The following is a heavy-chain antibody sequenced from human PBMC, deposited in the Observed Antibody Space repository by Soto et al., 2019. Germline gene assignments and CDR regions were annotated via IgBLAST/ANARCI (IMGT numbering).Heavy chain of an antibody. CDR1: GGSISSGDYY. Sequence: SETLSLTCTVSGGSISSGDYYWSWIRQPPGKGLEWIGYIYYSGSTYYNPSLKSRVTISVDTSKNQFSLKPSSVTAADTAVYYCARVYGSGSYYNWFDPWGQGTLVTVSS. D-gene: IGHD3-10*01. CDR2: IYYSGST. J-gene: IGHJ5*02. V-gene: IGHV4-30-4*01. CDR3: ARVYGSGSYYNWFDP.